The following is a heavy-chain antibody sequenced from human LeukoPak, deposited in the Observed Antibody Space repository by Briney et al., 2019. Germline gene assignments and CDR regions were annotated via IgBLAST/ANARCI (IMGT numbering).Heavy chain of an antibody. Sequence: ASVKVSCKASVYTFTNFFMRWVRHAPGQGRESMGLINTNDGTTSYQQKFHGRVTMTRDTSTSTVYMELSSLRSEDTAVYYCAGGLGFYTLFDYWGQGTLVAVSS. CDR2: INTNDGTT. J-gene: IGHJ4*02. D-gene: IGHD2/OR15-2a*01. CDR1: VYTFTNFF. CDR3: AGGLGFYTLFDY. V-gene: IGHV1-46*01.